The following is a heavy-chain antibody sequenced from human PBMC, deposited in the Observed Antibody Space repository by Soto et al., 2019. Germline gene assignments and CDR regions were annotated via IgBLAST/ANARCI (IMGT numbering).Heavy chain of an antibody. CDR3: ARDSEQQALDGWFDP. CDR2: ISSSSSYI. V-gene: IGHV3-21*01. D-gene: IGHD6-13*01. CDR1: GFTFSSYS. Sequence: EVQLVESGGGLVKPGGSLRLSCAASGFTFSSYSMNWVRQAPGKGLEWVSSISSSSSYIYYADSVKGRFTISRDNAKNSLYLQMNSLRAEDTAVYYCARDSEQQALDGWFDPWGQGTLVTVSS. J-gene: IGHJ5*02.